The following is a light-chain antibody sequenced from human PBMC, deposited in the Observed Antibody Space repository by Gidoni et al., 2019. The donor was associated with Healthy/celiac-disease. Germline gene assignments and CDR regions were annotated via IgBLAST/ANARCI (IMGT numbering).Light chain of an antibody. J-gene: IGKJ1*01. V-gene: IGKV3-11*01. CDR2: DAS. CDR3: QQRSNWRWT. Sequence: EIVFTQSPATLSLSPGDRATLSCRASQNDYTYLAWYQKKPGQAPRLLIYDASKRATGIPGRFSGSGYGTDFTLTISSLEPEDFAVYYCQQRSNWRWTFGQGTKMEIK. CDR1: QNDYTY.